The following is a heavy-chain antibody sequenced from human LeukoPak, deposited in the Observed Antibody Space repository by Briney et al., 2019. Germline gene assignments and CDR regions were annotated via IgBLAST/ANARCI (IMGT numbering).Heavy chain of an antibody. D-gene: IGHD6-19*01. V-gene: IGHV3-30-3*01. CDR2: ISYDGSNK. J-gene: IGHJ4*02. CDR3: ARVGGWYVDY. Sequence: PGGSLRLSCAASGFTFSSYAMHWVRQAPGKGLEWVAVISYDGSNKYYADSVKGRFTISRDNSKNTLYLQMNSLRAEDTAVYYCARVGGWYVDYWGQGTLVTVSS. CDR1: GFTFSSYA.